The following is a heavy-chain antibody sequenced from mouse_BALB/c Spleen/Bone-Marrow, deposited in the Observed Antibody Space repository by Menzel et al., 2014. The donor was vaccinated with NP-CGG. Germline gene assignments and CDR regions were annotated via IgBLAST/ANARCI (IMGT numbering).Heavy chain of an antibody. Sequence: EVQLVESGGGLVQPGGSLKLSCATSGFTFRDYYMYWVRQTPDKRLEWVAYISNGGGSTYYPDTVKGRFTISRDNAKNTLYLQMSRLKSEDTAMYYCARQGTLDYWGQGTSVTVSS. V-gene: IGHV5-12*02. CDR1: GFTFRDYY. CDR2: ISNGGGST. CDR3: ARQGTLDY. J-gene: IGHJ4*01.